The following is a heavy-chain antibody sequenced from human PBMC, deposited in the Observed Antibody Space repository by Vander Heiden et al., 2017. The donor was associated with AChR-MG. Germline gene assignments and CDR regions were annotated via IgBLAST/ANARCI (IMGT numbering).Heavy chain of an antibody. Sequence: EVQLVESGGGLVKPGGSLRLSCAASGFTFSSYSMNWVRQAPGKGLEWVSSISSSSSYIFYADSVKGRFTISRDNAKNSLYLQMNSLRAADTAVYYCASGYYDSSGYRGSDYWGQGTMVTGSS. CDR1: GFTFSSYS. CDR2: ISSSSSYI. V-gene: IGHV3-21*02. CDR3: ASGYYDSSGYRGSDY. D-gene: IGHD3-22*01. J-gene: IGHJ4*02.